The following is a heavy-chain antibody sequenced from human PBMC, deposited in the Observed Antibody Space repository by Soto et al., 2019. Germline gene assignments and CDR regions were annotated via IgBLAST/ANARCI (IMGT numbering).Heavy chain of an antibody. CDR1: GFTFSSYS. CDR3: ARNGYDFWSGRQGYYFDY. J-gene: IGHJ4*02. Sequence: EGSLRLSCAASGFTFSSYSMNCVRQAPGKGLEWVSSISSSSSYIYYADSVKGRFTISRDNDKNSLYLQMNSLRAEDTAVYYCARNGYDFWSGRQGYYFDYWGQGTLVTLSS. V-gene: IGHV3-21*01. D-gene: IGHD3-3*01. CDR2: ISSSSSYI.